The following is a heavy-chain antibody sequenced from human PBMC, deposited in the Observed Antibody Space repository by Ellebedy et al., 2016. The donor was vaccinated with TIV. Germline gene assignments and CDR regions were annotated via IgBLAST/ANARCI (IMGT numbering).Heavy chain of an antibody. CDR3: ARESGYYGSDWFDP. CDR2: ISAYNGNT. V-gene: IGHV1-18*01. CDR1: GGTFSNYA. Sequence: ASVKVSXKASGGTFSNYAISWVRQAPGQGLEWMGWISAYNGNTNYAQKLQGRVTMTTDTSTSTAYMELRSLRSDDTAVYYCARESGYYGSDWFDPWGQGTLVTVSS. J-gene: IGHJ5*02. D-gene: IGHD3-10*01.